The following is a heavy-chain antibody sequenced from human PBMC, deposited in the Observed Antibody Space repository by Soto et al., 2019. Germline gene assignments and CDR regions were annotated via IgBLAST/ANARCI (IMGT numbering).Heavy chain of an antibody. D-gene: IGHD3-3*01. V-gene: IGHV4-4*07. CDR3: ARGYDFWSGEDYYYGMDV. J-gene: IGHJ6*02. CDR2: IYTSGST. Sequence: SETLSLTCTVSGGSISSYYWSWIRQPAGKGLEWIGRIYTSGSTNYNPTLKSRVTMSVDTSKNQFSLKLSSVTAADTAVYYCARGYDFWSGEDYYYGMDVWGQGTTVTVSS. CDR1: GGSISSYY.